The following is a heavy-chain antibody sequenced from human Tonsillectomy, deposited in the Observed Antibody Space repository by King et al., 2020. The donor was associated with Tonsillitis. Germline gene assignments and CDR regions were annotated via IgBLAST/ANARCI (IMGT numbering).Heavy chain of an antibody. J-gene: IGHJ3*02. Sequence: VQLVESGGGLVQPGGSLRLSCAVSGFTFSSYAMSWVRQAPGKGLEWVSAISGSGGSTDYADSVKGRPTISRDNSKNTLYLQMNSLRAEDTAVYYCAKDRDYDSSGYYSADAFDIWGQGTMVTVSS. CDR2: ISGSGGST. V-gene: IGHV3-23*04. CDR3: AKDRDYDSSGYYSADAFDI. D-gene: IGHD3-22*01. CDR1: GFTFSSYA.